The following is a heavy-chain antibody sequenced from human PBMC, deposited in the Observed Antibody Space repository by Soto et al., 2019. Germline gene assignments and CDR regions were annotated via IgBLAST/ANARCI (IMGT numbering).Heavy chain of an antibody. CDR2: ISYDGSNK. CDR1: GFTFSSYG. Sequence: GGSLRLSCAASGFTFSSYGMHWVRQAPGKGLEWVAVISYDGSNKYYADSVKGRFTISRDNSKNTLYLQMNSLRAEDTAVYYCAKDMGPLYGSGSYSTYYYGMDVWCQGTMVTVSS. CDR3: AKDMGPLYGSGSYSTYYYGMDV. V-gene: IGHV3-30*18. J-gene: IGHJ6*02. D-gene: IGHD3-10*01.